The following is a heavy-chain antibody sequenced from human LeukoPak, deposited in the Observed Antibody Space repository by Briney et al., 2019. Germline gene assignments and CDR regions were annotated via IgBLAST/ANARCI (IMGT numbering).Heavy chain of an antibody. V-gene: IGHV4-59*01. CDR3: ARVGEAARAYYCDY. CDR2: IYYSGST. Sequence: SETLSLTCTVSGGSISSYYWSWIRQPPGKGLEWIGHIYYSGSTNYNPSLKSRVTISVDTSKNQFSLKLSSVPAADTAVYYCARVGEAARAYYCDYWGQGTLVTVSS. CDR1: GGSISSYY. J-gene: IGHJ4*02. D-gene: IGHD6-6*01.